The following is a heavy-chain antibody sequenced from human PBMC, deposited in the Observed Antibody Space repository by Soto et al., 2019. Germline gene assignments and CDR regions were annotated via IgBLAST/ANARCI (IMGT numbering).Heavy chain of an antibody. CDR1: GCSFTSYW. CDR3: ARHLIYCSGGSCYYDAFDI. J-gene: IGHJ3*02. CDR2: IYPGDSDT. D-gene: IGHD2-15*01. Sequence: PGESLKISCKGSGCSFTSYWIGWVRQMPGKGLEWMGIIYPGDSDTRYSPSFQGQVTISADKSISTAYLQWSSLKASDTAMYYCARHLIYCSGGSCYYDAFDIRGQGTMVTVSS. V-gene: IGHV5-51*01.